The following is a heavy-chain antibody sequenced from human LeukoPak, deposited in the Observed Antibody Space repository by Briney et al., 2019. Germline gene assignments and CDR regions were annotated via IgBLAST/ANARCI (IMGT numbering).Heavy chain of an antibody. CDR1: GFTVSSNY. Sequence: GGSLRLSCAASGFTVSSNYMSWVRQAPGKGLEWVSVIYSGGSTYYADSVKGRFTISRDNSENTLYLQMNSLRAEDTAVYYCASPLGYCSSTSCYSDYYYYGMDVWGQGTTVTVSS. CDR3: ASPLGYCSSTSCYSDYYYYGMDV. V-gene: IGHV3-66*01. CDR2: IYSGGST. J-gene: IGHJ6*02. D-gene: IGHD2-2*01.